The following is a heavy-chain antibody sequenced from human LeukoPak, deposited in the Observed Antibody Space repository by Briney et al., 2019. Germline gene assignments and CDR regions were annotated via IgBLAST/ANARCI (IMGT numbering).Heavy chain of an antibody. CDR1: GGSISSGGYY. CDR2: IYYSGST. V-gene: IGHV4-31*03. Sequence: PSQTLSLTCTVPGGSISSGGYYWSWIRQHPGKGLEWIGYIYYSGSTYYNPSLKSRVTISVDTSKNQFSLKLSSVTAADTAVYYCARGRGYYVDYWGQGTLVTVSS. J-gene: IGHJ4*02. D-gene: IGHD3-22*01. CDR3: ARGRGYYVDY.